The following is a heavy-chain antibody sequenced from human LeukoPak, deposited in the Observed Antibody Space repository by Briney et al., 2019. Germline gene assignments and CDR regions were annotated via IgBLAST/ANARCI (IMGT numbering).Heavy chain of an antibody. CDR3: ARARFDWLLGYYYYYYMDV. CDR2: IYYSGST. Sequence: PSETLSLTCTVSGGSISSYYWSWIRQPPGKGLEWIGYIYYSGSTNYNPSLKSRVTISVDTSKNQFSLKLSSVTAADTAVYYCARARFDWLLGYYYYYYMDVWGKGTTVTISS. D-gene: IGHD3-9*01. CDR1: GGSISSYY. J-gene: IGHJ6*03. V-gene: IGHV4-59*01.